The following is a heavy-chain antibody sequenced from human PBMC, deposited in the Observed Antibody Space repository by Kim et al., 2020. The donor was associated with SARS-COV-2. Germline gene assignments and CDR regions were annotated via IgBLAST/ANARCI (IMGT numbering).Heavy chain of an antibody. Sequence: GGSLRLSCAASGFTFSSYAMHWVRQAPGKGLEWVAVISYDGSNKYYADSVKGRFTISRDNSKNTLYLQMNSLRAEDTAVYYCARDVHADYYDSSGYFSWGQGTLVTVSS. D-gene: IGHD3-22*01. CDR3: ARDVHADYYDSSGYFS. J-gene: IGHJ4*02. CDR2: ISYDGSNK. V-gene: IGHV3-30*04. CDR1: GFTFSSYA.